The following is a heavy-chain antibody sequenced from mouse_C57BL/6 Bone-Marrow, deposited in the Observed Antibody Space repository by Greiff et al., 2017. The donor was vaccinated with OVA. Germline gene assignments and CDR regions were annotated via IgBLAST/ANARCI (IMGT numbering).Heavy chain of an antibody. J-gene: IGHJ1*03. Sequence: QVQLQQSGAELVKPGASVKISCKASGYAFSSYWMNWVKQRPGKGLEWIGQIYPGDGDTNYNGKFKGKATLTADKSSSTAYMQLSSLTSEDSAVYFCARRGYYGNYWYFDVWGTGTTVTVSS. D-gene: IGHD2-1*01. CDR3: ARRGYYGNYWYFDV. CDR2: IYPGDGDT. V-gene: IGHV1-80*01. CDR1: GYAFSSYW.